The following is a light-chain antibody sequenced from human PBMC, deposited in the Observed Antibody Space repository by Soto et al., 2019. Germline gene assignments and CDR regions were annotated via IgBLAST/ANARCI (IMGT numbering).Light chain of an antibody. CDR1: SSNIGTNT. J-gene: IGLJ1*01. CDR3: AAWDDSLKGYV. CDR2: NNY. V-gene: IGLV1-44*01. Sequence: QAVVTQPPSASGTPGQRVTISCSGSSSNIGTNTVAWYQQLPGTAPKLLIYNNYQRPSGVPDRLSGSKSGTSASLAISGLQSDDEADYYCAAWDDSLKGYVFGTGTKLTVL.